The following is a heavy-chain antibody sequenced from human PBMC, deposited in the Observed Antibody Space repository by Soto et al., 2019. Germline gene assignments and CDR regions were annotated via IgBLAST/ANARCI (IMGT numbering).Heavy chain of an antibody. V-gene: IGHV4-34*01. CDR3: EKRSSLFYSFFDN. Sequence: SETLSLTCAVSGGSLSGFYWSWIRHSPAKGLEWIGEINHSGKTHYNPSLESRLSISADTSKMQFSLTLTSVTAADAAVYYCEKRSSLFYSFFDNWGQGTLVTVSS. CDR1: GGSLSGFY. D-gene: IGHD2-8*01. CDR2: INHSGKT. J-gene: IGHJ4*02.